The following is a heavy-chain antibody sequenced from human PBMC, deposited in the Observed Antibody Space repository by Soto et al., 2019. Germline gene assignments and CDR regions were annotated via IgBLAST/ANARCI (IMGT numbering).Heavy chain of an antibody. J-gene: IGHJ4*02. Sequence: QVQLVQSGAEVKKSGASVKVSCKASGYTFTGYYIHWVRQAPGQGLEWMGWLNPDTGGTDYTQKFQGWVTMTRDTSITTALMELSSLQSDDTAVYFCARAVARDGSSSYRGGYDSWGQGTLVTVSS. V-gene: IGHV1-2*04. CDR3: ARAVARDGSSSYRGGYDS. CDR2: LNPDTGGT. D-gene: IGHD2-2*01. CDR1: GYTFTGYY.